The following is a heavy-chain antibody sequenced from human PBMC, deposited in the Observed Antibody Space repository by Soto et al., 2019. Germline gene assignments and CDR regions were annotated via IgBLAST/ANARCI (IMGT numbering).Heavy chain of an antibody. Sequence: GGSLRLSCAASGFRFSSHDMSWVRQAPGKGLEWVSAISGSGGSTYYADSVKGRFTISRDNSKNTLYLQMNSLRAEDTAVYYCANRGTSMVTRYYYGMDVWGQGTTVTVSS. D-gene: IGHD5-18*01. CDR2: ISGSGGST. CDR1: GFRFSSHD. J-gene: IGHJ6*02. CDR3: ANRGTSMVTRYYYGMDV. V-gene: IGHV3-23*01.